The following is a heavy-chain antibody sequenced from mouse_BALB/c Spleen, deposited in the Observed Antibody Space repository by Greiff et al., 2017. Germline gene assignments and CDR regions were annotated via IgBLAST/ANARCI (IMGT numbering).Heavy chain of an antibody. CDR3: ARELLRDAMDY. V-gene: IGHV5-6-5*01. J-gene: IGHJ4*01. CDR2: ISSGGST. Sequence: EVNVVESGGGLVKPGGSLKLSCAASGFTFSSYAMSWVRQTPEQRLEWVASISSGGSTYYPDRVKGRFTISRDNARNILYLQMSSLRSEDTAMYYCARELLRDAMDYWGQGTSVTVSS. CDR1: GFTFSSYA. D-gene: IGHD1-1*01.